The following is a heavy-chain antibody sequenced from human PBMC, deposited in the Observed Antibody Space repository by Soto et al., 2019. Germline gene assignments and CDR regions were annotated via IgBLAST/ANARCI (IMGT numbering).Heavy chain of an antibody. CDR3: ARLEGLATIAYYFDF. CDR2: IYYRGNA. J-gene: IGHJ4*02. CDR1: DDSINSDKYY. Sequence: QLQLQESGPGLVKPSETLSLTCSVSDDSINSDKYYWGWIRQPPGKGLEWIGSIYYRGNAYYNPSPQPRVTISLDQSKSQFSLKLNFVTAADSAVYFCARLEGLATIAYYFDFWGPGALVTVSS. D-gene: IGHD3-9*01. V-gene: IGHV4-39*01.